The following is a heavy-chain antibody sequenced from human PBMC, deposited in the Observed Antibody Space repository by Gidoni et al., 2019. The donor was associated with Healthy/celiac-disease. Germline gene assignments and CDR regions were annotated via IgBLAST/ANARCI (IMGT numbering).Heavy chain of an antibody. Sequence: QVQLVQSGAEVKKPGASVKVSCKASGYTFTSYGISWVRQAPGQGLEWMGWISAYNGNTNYAQKLQGRVTMTTDTSTSTAYMELRSLRSDDTAVYYCARSGEYYYDSSGFGTEDAFDIWGQGTMVTVSS. V-gene: IGHV1-18*01. D-gene: IGHD3-22*01. CDR1: GYTFTSYG. J-gene: IGHJ3*02. CDR2: ISAYNGNT. CDR3: ARSGEYYYDSSGFGTEDAFDI.